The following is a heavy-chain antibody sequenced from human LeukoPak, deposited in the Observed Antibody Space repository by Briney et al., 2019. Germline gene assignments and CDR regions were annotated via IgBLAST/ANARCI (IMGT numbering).Heavy chain of an antibody. CDR3: AKDHSTYYHDSRTLDY. CDR1: GFTFNTYD. CDR2: ISGNSSYI. D-gene: IGHD3-22*01. Sequence: GGSLRLSCAASGFTFNTYDMNWVRQAPGMGLEWVSSISGNSSYIYYADSVKGRFTISRDNAKFSLYLQMTSLRAEDTAVYYCAKDHSTYYHDSRTLDYWGQGTLVTVSS. J-gene: IGHJ4*02. V-gene: IGHV3-21*01.